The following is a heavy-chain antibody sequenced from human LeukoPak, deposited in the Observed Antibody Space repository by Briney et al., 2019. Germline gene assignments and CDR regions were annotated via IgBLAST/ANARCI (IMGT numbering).Heavy chain of an antibody. V-gene: IGHV4-34*01. CDR2: INHSGST. D-gene: IGHD3-10*01. CDR1: GGSFTIYS. J-gene: IGHJ6*03. CDR3: ARRLGRKFGERFYYYHYMDV. Sequence: SETLSLTCAVYGGSFTIYSWTWIRQPPGKGLEWIGEINHSGSTNYNPSLKSRVTISVDTSKNQFSLKLSSVTAADTAVYYCARRLGRKFGERFYYYHYMDVWGKGTTVTISS.